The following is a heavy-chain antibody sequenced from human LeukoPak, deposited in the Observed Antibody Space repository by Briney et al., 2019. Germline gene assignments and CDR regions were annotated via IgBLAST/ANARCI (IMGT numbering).Heavy chain of an antibody. V-gene: IGHV3-23*01. CDR2: ISGSGGST. CDR1: GFTFSSYA. CDR3: AKPKPTYYDSSGYYFDFDY. J-gene: IGHJ4*02. D-gene: IGHD3-22*01. Sequence: GGSLRLSCAASGFTFSSYAMSWVRQAPGKGLEWVSAISGSGGSTYYADSVKGRFTISRDNSKNTLYLQMNSLRAEDTAVYYCAKPKPTYYDSSGYYFDFDYWGQGTLVTVSS.